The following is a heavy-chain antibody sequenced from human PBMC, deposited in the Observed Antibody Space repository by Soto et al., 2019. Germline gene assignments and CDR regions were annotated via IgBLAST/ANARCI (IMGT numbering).Heavy chain of an antibody. CDR3: AREKGCSSTSCPVLYYMDV. J-gene: IGHJ6*03. CDR2: INAGNGNT. Sequence: ASVKVSCKASGYTFTSYAMHWVRQAPGQRLEWMGWINAGNGNTKYSQKFQGRVTITRDTSASTAYMELSSLRSEDTAVYYCAREKGCSSTSCPVLYYMDVWGKGTTVTVSS. CDR1: GYTFTSYA. D-gene: IGHD2-2*01. V-gene: IGHV1-3*01.